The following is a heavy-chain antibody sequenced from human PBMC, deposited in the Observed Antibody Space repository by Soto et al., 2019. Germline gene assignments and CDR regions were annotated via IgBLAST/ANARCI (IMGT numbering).Heavy chain of an antibody. CDR3: ATAYGFPVGATTFLDY. Sequence: ASVKVSCKVSGYTLTELSMHWVRQAPGKGLEWMGGFDPEDGETIYAQKFQGRVTMTEDKSTDTAYMELSSLRSEDTAVYYCATAYGFPVGATTFLDYWGQGTLVTVSS. CDR1: GYTLTELS. V-gene: IGHV1-24*01. CDR2: FDPEDGET. J-gene: IGHJ4*02. D-gene: IGHD1-26*01.